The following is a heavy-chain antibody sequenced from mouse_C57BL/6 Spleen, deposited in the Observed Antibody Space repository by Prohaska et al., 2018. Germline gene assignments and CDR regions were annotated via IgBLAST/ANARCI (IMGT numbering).Heavy chain of an antibody. Sequence: HGKSLEWIGDINPNNGGTSYNQKFKGKATLTVDKSSSTAYMELRSLTSEDSAVYYCARSRSSLGYWGQGTTLTVSS. J-gene: IGHJ2*01. CDR2: INPNNGGT. V-gene: IGHV1-26*01. D-gene: IGHD1-1*01. CDR3: ARSRSSLGY.